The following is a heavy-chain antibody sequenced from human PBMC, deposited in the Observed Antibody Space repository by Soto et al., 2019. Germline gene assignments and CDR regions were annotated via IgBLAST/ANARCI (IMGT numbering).Heavy chain of an antibody. CDR3: ARDGMGIAVAGTGY. CDR2: INAGNGNT. CDR1: GYTFTSYA. J-gene: IGHJ4*02. Sequence: GASVKVSCKASGYTFTSYAMHWVRQAPGQRLEGMGWINAGNGNTKYSQKFQGRVTITRDTSASTAYMELSSLRSEDTAVYYCARDGMGIAVAGTGYWGQGTLVTVSS. D-gene: IGHD6-19*01. V-gene: IGHV1-3*01.